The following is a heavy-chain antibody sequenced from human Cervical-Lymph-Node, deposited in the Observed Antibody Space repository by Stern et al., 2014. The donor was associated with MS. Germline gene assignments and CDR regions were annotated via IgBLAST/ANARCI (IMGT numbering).Heavy chain of an antibody. D-gene: IGHD3-22*01. V-gene: IGHV4-59*01. CDR3: ARGQYYYDSSGYPVFVPAGINAFDI. J-gene: IGHJ3*02. Sequence: QVQLQESGPGLVKPSETLSLTCTVSGGSISSYYWSWIRQPPGKGLEWIGYIYYSGSTNYNPSLKSRVTISVDTSKNQFSLKLSSVTAADTAVYYCARGQYYYDSSGYPVFVPAGINAFDIWGQGTMVTVSS. CDR2: IYYSGST. CDR1: GGSISSYY.